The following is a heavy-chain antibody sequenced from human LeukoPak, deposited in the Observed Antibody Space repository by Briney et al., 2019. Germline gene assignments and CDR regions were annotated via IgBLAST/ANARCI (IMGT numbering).Heavy chain of an antibody. CDR2: IHYSGST. J-gene: IGHJ5*02. Sequence: SETLSLTCTVSGGSISSSSYYWGWIRQPPGKGLEWIGSIHYSGSTNYNPSLKSRVTISVDTSKNQFSLKLSSVTAADTAVYYCARRYCTGGTCLTDWFDPWGQGTLVTVSS. V-gene: IGHV4-39*07. CDR1: GGSISSSSYY. D-gene: IGHD2-15*01. CDR3: ARRYCTGGTCLTDWFDP.